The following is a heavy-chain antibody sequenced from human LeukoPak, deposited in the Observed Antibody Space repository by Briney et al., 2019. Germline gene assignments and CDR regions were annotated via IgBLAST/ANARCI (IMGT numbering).Heavy chain of an antibody. V-gene: IGHV4-34*01. D-gene: IGHD2-2*01. CDR1: GGSFSGYY. J-gene: IGHJ4*02. CDR2: INHSGST. CDR3: AKGPLRGTAAAIDY. Sequence: SETLSLTCAVYGGSFSGYYWSWIRQPPGKGLEWIGEINHSGSTNYNPSLKSRVTISVDTSKNQFSLKLSSVTAADTAVYYCAKGPLRGTAAAIDYWGQGTLVTVSS.